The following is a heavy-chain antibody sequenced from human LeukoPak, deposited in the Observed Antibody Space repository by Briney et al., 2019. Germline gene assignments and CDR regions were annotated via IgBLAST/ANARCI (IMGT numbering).Heavy chain of an antibody. CDR3: ARHSFGYYDSSGYPNP. J-gene: IGHJ5*02. D-gene: IGHD3-22*01. CDR1: GGSISSYY. CDR2: IYHSGST. Sequence: PSETLSLICTVSGGSISSYYWSWIRQPPGKGLEWIGYIYHSGSTNYNPSLKSRVTISVDTSKNQFSLKLSSVTAADTAVYYCARHSFGYYDSSGYPNPWGQGTLVTVSS. V-gene: IGHV4-59*08.